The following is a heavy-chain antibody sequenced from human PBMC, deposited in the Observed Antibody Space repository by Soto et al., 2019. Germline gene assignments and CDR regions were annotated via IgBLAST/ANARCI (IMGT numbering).Heavy chain of an antibody. CDR1: GCTFSSYA. CDR3: TMSGPDY. CDR2: IIPIFGTA. J-gene: IGHJ4*01. V-gene: IGHV1-69*06. Sequence: ASVKVSGKASGCTFSSYAISWVRQAPGQGLEWMGGIIPIFGTANYAQKFQGRVTITADKSTRTAYRELSSLRSEDTAVYYCTMSGPDYWGEGTLVNVFS. D-gene: IGHD3-10*02.